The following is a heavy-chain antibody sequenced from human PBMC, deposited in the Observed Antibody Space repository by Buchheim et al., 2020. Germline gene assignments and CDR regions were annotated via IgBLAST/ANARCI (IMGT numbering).Heavy chain of an antibody. J-gene: IGHJ4*02. CDR3: ARDLRGYSGYDEGGY. CDR2: ISYDGSNK. CDR1: GFTFSSYA. Sequence: QVQLVESGGGVVQPGRSLRLSCAASGFTFSSYAMHWVRQAPGKGLEWVAVISYDGSNKYYADSVKGRFTISRDNSKNTLYLQMNSLRAEDTAVYYCARDLRGYSGYDEGGYWGQGTL. V-gene: IGHV3-30-3*01. D-gene: IGHD5-12*01.